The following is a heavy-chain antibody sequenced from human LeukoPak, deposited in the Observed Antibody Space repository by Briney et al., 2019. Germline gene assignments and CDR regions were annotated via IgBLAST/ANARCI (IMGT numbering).Heavy chain of an antibody. CDR1: GYTFTGYY. D-gene: IGHD7-27*01. V-gene: IGHV1-18*04. CDR3: ARDYRTGFDY. Sequence: ASVKVSCKASGYTFTGYYMHWVRQAPGQGLEWLGWISTYNGNTHYAQKLQGRVTMTTDTSTTTAYMELRSLRSDDTAVYYCARDYRTGFDYWGQGTLVTVSS. J-gene: IGHJ4*02. CDR2: ISTYNGNT.